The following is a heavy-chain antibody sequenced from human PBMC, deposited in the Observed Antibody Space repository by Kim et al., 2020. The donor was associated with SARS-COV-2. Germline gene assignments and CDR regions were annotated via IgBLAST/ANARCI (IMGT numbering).Heavy chain of an antibody. J-gene: IGHJ4*02. CDR3: ARSGGRKQLGDGDLNFDY. Sequence: SETLSLTCTVSGGSISSYYWSWIRQPPGKGLEWIGYIYYSGSTNYNPSLKSRVTISVDTSKNQFSLKLSSVTAADTAVYYCARSGGRKQLGDGDLNFDYWGQGTLVTVSS. CDR1: GGSISSYY. CDR2: IYYSGST. V-gene: IGHV4-59*01. D-gene: IGHD6-6*01.